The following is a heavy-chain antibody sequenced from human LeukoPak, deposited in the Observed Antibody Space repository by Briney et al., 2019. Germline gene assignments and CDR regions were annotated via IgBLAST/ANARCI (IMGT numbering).Heavy chain of an antibody. Sequence: GGSLRLSCAASGFTFSSYWMSWVRQAPGKGLESVSSISPSGSHKYYADSVKGRFTISRDNAKNSVSLQMNSLRAEDTAVYYCARVSDSTPDEGSWGQGTLVTVSS. CDR2: ISPSGSHK. J-gene: IGHJ5*01. V-gene: IGHV3-21*01. CDR3: ARVSDSTPDEGS. D-gene: IGHD3-22*01. CDR1: GFTFSSYW.